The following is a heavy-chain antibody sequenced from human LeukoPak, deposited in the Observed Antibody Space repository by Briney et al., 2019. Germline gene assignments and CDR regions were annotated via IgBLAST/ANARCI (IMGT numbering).Heavy chain of an antibody. CDR2: KAFDGSDE. Sequence: GGSLRLSCAASGFIFSSYAMHWVRQAPGKGPEWVAVKAFDGSDEYYADSVKGRFTISRDNSKNTLYLQMNSLRGEDTAVYYCAKSLRTRIYYFDYWGQGTLVTVSS. J-gene: IGHJ4*02. CDR1: GFIFSSYA. V-gene: IGHV3-30*04. CDR3: AKSLRTRIYYFDY. D-gene: IGHD1-7*01.